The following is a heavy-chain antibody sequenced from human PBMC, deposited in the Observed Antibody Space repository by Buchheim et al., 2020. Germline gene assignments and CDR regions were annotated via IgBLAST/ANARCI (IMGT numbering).Heavy chain of an antibody. Sequence: EVQLVESGGGLVQPGGSLKLSCAASGFTFSGDVVHWVRQAPGKGLEWVGRIRSKAKDYATKYAESVSGRFTISRDDSKNTPFLQMNSLKTEDTAVYYCSTLDIVDFFWGQGTL. CDR3: STLDIVDFF. V-gene: IGHV3-73*01. J-gene: IGHJ4*02. CDR1: GFTFSGDV. CDR2: IRSKAKDYAT. D-gene: IGHD3-16*02.